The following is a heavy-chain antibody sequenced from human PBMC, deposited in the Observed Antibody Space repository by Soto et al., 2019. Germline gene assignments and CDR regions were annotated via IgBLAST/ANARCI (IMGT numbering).Heavy chain of an antibody. CDR3: ARVDRITILGVVIPSYYYYYMDV. Sequence: EVQLVESGGGLVQPGGSLRLSCAASGFTFSSYWMHWVRQAPGKGLVWVSRINSDGSSTSYADSVKGRFTISRDNAKNTLYLQMNSLRAEDTAVYYCARVDRITILGVVIPSYYYYYMDVWGKGTTVTVSS. D-gene: IGHD3-3*01. J-gene: IGHJ6*03. V-gene: IGHV3-74*01. CDR1: GFTFSSYW. CDR2: INSDGSST.